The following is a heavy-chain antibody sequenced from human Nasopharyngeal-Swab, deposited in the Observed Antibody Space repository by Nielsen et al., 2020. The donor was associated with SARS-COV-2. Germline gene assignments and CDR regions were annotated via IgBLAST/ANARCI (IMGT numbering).Heavy chain of an antibody. Sequence: GESLKISCAASGFTFSSYAMHWVRQAPGKGLEWVAVISYDGSNKYYADSVKGRFTIPRDNSKNTLYLQMNSLRAEDTAVYYCARGETRRGGYKNLYYYYYGMDVWGQGTTVTVSS. CDR3: ARGETRRGGYKNLYYYYYGMDV. CDR2: ISYDGSNK. D-gene: IGHD5-24*01. CDR1: GFTFSSYA. V-gene: IGHV3-30*04. J-gene: IGHJ6*02.